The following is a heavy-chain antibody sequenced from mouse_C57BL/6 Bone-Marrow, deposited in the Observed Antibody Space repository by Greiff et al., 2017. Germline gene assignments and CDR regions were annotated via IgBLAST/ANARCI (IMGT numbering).Heavy chain of an antibody. Sequence: QVQLQQPGAELVMPGASVKLSCKASGYTFTSYCMHWVHQRPGQGLEWIGAIDPSDGNTNYHHKFKGKSTLTVDKSSSTAYMQLSSLTSEDSAGYYGERGLLSMDYWGQGTSVTVSS. V-gene: IGHV1-69*01. CDR1: GYTFTSYC. D-gene: IGHD2-10*01. CDR3: ERGLLSMDY. CDR2: IDPSDGNT. J-gene: IGHJ4*01.